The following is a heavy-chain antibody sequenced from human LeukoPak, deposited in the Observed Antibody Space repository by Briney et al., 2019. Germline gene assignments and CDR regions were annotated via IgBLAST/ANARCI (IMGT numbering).Heavy chain of an antibody. V-gene: IGHV4-39*01. CDR1: GGIISSSGYY. CDR3: ARLWGGTRPPDY. Sequence: SETLSLTCTVSGGIISSSGYYWGWIRQPPGQGLVWIGSINYSANTYYNPSLESRVTISVDTSKKQISLKLSSVTAADTAVYYCARLWGGTRPPDYWGQGTLVTVSS. CDR2: INYSANT. D-gene: IGHD1-14*01. J-gene: IGHJ4*02.